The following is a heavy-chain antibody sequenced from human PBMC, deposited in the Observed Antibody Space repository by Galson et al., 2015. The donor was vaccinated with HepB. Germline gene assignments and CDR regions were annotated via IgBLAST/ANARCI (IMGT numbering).Heavy chain of an antibody. D-gene: IGHD6-6*01. V-gene: IGHV4-34*01. CDR3: GRGRRRYTGSSLEDY. J-gene: IGHJ4*02. CDR1: GGSFRGFY. CDR2: INHSGST. Sequence: SETLSLTCAVYGGSFRGFYWNWIRQSPGRGLEWIGEINHSGSTDYNPSLKSRVTISIDTSKNLFSLKLSSVTAADTAAYYCGRGRRRYTGSSLEDYWGQGTLVTVSS.